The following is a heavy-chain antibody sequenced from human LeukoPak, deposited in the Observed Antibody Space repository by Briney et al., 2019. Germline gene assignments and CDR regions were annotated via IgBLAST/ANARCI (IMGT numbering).Heavy chain of an antibody. CDR1: GYTFTSYY. CDR2: INPSGGST. Sequence: ASVKVSCKASGYTFTSYYMHWVRQAPGQGLEWMGIINPSGGSTSYAQKFQGRVTMTRDTSTSTVYMELSSLRSEDTAVYYCARDHKEPTYYYDSSGPGYLNYWGQGTLVTVSS. CDR3: ARDHKEPTYYYDSSGPGYLNY. V-gene: IGHV1-46*01. D-gene: IGHD3-22*01. J-gene: IGHJ4*02.